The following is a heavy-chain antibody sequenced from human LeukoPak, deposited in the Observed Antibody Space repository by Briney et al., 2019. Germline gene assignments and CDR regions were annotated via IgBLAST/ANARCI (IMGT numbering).Heavy chain of an antibody. CDR3: AKSLLGFSYGKLDY. D-gene: IGHD5-18*01. CDR1: GFTFSSYA. V-gene: IGHV3-23*01. Sequence: GGSLRLSCAATGFTFSSYAMNWVRQAPGKGLEWVSAIRGSDGSTYYEDSVKGRFTISRDNSKNTLYLQMNSLRAEDTAVYYCAKSLLGFSYGKLDYWGQGTLVTVSS. CDR2: IRGSDGST. J-gene: IGHJ4*02.